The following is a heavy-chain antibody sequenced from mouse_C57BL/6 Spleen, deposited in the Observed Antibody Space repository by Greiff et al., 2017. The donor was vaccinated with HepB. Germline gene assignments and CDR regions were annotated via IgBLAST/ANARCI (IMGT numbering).Heavy chain of an antibody. CDR3: ALYYYGSRGYFDV. CDR2: IDPANGNT. V-gene: IGHV14-3*01. D-gene: IGHD1-1*01. Sequence: EVKLQESVAELVRPGASVKLSCTASGFNIKNTYMHWVKQRPEQGLEWIGRIDPANGNTKYAPKFQGKATITADTSSNTAYLQLSSLTSEDTAIYYCALYYYGSRGYFDVWGTGTTVTVSS. J-gene: IGHJ1*03. CDR1: GFNIKNTY.